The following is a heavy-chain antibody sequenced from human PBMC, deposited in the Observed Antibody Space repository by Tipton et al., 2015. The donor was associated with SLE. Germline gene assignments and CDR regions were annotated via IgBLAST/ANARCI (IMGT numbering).Heavy chain of an antibody. Sequence: GLVKPSQTLSLTCSVSGVSISRGSYHWSWLRQPAGKGLEWIGRVSSSGTTDYNPSLKSDFTISIDTSKTHFSLKLSSVTAADTAVYYCARDPYDSWSDYQATFDYWGQGTLVTVSP. CDR3: ARDPYDSWSDYQATFDY. V-gene: IGHV4-61*02. D-gene: IGHD3-3*01. CDR1: GVSISRGSYH. J-gene: IGHJ4*02. CDR2: VSSSGTT.